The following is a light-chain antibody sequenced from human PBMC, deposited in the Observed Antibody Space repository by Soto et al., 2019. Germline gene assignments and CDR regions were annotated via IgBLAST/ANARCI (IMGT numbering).Light chain of an antibody. Sequence: EILMTQSPASLSLSPVERATLSCRASQSVSSNLAWYQQKPGQAPRLLMYGASNRATGIPDRFSGSGSETDFTLTISRLEPEDFAVYYCQQYGTTRITFGQGTRLEIK. CDR3: QQYGTTRIT. CDR2: GAS. CDR1: QSVSSN. V-gene: IGKV3-20*01. J-gene: IGKJ5*01.